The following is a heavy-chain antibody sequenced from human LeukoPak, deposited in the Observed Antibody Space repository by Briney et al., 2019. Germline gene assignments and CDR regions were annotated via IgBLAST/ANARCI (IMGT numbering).Heavy chain of an antibody. D-gene: IGHD6-13*01. CDR2: IYASGIT. Sequence: SETLSLTCTVSGGSMNSYYWSWIRQPAGKGLEWIGRIYASGITNYNPSLKSRLTMSVDTSKNQFSMKLSSVTAADTAVYYCARGAAAAGYYYYYYMDVWGKGTTVTVSS. J-gene: IGHJ6*03. CDR1: GGSMNSYY. V-gene: IGHV4-4*07. CDR3: ARGAAAAGYYYYYYMDV.